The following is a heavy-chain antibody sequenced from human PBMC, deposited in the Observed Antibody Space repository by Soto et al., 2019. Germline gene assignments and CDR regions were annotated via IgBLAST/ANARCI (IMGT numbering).Heavy chain of an antibody. CDR3: ARVTPPFDP. CDR2: IYSGNTT. Sequence: PGGSLRLSCAASGLTVSTSYTTWVRQAPGKGLEWVSVIYSGNTTHYADSVKGRFTISRDNSKNTLYLQMNSLRAEDTAVYYCARVTPPFDPWGQGTLVTVSS. J-gene: IGHJ5*02. CDR1: GLTVSTSY. V-gene: IGHV3-53*01.